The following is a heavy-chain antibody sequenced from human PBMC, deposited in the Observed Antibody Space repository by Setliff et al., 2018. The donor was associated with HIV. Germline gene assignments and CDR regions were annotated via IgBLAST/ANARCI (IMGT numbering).Heavy chain of an antibody. Sequence: SETLSLTCGVFGGSFSGSYWSWIRQSPGKGLEWIGEINHSGSPNYNPSPKSRVTISVDTSNNQFTLRLKSVTAADTAVYYCARLGRNLRFLTVWGQGTTVTVSS. V-gene: IGHV4-34*01. CDR2: INHSGSP. J-gene: IGHJ6*02. CDR3: ARLGRNLRFLTV. D-gene: IGHD3-3*01. CDR1: GGSFSGSY.